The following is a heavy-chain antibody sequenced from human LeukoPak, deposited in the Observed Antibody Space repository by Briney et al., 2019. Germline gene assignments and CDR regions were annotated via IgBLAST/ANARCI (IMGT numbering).Heavy chain of an antibody. J-gene: IGHJ4*02. Sequence: SETLSLTCTVSGGSISSYYWSWIRQPPGKGLEWIGYIYYSGSTNYNPSLKSRVTISVDTSKNQFSLKLSSVTAADTAVYYCARDRTKQLVPLYYFDYWGQGTLVTVSS. CDR2: IYYSGST. CDR1: GGSISSYY. D-gene: IGHD6-6*01. CDR3: ARDRTKQLVPLYYFDY. V-gene: IGHV4-59*12.